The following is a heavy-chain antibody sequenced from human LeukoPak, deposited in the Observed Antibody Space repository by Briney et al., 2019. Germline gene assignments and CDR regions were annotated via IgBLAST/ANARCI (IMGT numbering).Heavy chain of an antibody. D-gene: IGHD1-1*01. V-gene: IGHV3-23*05. J-gene: IGHJ6*03. Sequence: GESLRLSCPASGFTFSSSDMSWVRQPPGSGLEWVSSIRHSDSNTYYADSVMGRFTISRDNSKNTLYLQMNSLSAEHTAVYYCAKRGNPTVGHHYLDVWGKGTTVSVSS. CDR2: IRHSDSNT. CDR3: AKRGNPTVGHHYLDV. CDR1: GFTFSSSD.